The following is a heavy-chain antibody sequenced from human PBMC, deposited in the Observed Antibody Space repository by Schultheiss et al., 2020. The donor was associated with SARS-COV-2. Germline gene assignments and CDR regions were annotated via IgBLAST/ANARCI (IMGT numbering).Heavy chain of an antibody. CDR1: GGSFSDYY. CDR3: ARGWYYFGMDA. D-gene: IGHD2-15*01. J-gene: IGHJ6*02. CDR2: INHSGNT. V-gene: IGHV4-34*01. Sequence: SETLSLTCAVSGGSFSDYYWSCIRQPPGKGLEWIGEINHSGNTNYNPSLKSRVTMSVDTSKKQFSLKLTSVSAADTAVYFCARGWYYFGMDAWGQGTTVIVSS.